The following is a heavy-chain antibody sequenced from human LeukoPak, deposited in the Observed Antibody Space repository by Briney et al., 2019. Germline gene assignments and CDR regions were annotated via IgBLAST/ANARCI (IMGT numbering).Heavy chain of an antibody. CDR3: AKGHSSGFGRYYFDY. V-gene: IGHV3-30*02. D-gene: IGHD6-19*01. J-gene: IGHJ4*02. Sequence: GSLRLSCAASGFTFSSYGMHWVRQAPGKGLEWVAVIWYDGSNKHYADSVKGRFTISRDNSKNTLYLQMNSLRAEDTAVYYCAKGHSSGFGRYYFDYWGQGTLVTVSS. CDR2: IWYDGSNK. CDR1: GFTFSSYG.